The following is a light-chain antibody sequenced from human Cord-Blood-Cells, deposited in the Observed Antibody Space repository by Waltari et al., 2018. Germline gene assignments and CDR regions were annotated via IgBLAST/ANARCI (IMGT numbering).Light chain of an antibody. CDR3: QQYYSYQVT. CDR1: QGISSY. CDR2: AAS. Sequence: AISMTQSTSSFSAPTGDRVTITCRASQGISSYLAWYQQKPGKAPKLLIYAASALQSGVQSRLSRSGSWTDFTLRISCLQSEDFATYYWQQYYSYQVTFGPGTQVDSK. V-gene: IGKV1-8*01. J-gene: IGKJ3*01.